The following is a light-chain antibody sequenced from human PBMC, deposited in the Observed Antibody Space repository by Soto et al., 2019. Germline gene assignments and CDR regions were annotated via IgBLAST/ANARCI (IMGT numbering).Light chain of an antibody. J-gene: IGKJ2*01. CDR1: QSVSGSY. CDR2: GAS. Sequence: ESVLTQSPGTLSLSPGDRATLSCRASQSVSGSYLAWYQQKPGQAPRLLIYGASSRATGIPDRFSGSGSGTDFTLTINRLEPEDFAVYYCLQYGSSPPAYTFGQGTKLEIK. CDR3: LQYGSSPPAYT. V-gene: IGKV3-20*01.